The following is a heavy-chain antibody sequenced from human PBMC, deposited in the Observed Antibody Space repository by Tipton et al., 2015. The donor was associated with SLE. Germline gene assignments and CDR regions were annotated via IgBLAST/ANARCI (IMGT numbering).Heavy chain of an antibody. J-gene: IGHJ6*02. CDR1: GFTFSSYG. Sequence: SLRLSCAASGFTFSSYGMHWVRQAPGKGLEWVAVIWYDGSNKYYADSVKGRFTISRDNSKNTLYLQMNSLRAEDTAVYYYARDDIAADDMDVWGQGTTVTVSS. V-gene: IGHV3-33*08. D-gene: IGHD6-6*01. CDR2: IWYDGSNK. CDR3: ARDDIAADDMDV.